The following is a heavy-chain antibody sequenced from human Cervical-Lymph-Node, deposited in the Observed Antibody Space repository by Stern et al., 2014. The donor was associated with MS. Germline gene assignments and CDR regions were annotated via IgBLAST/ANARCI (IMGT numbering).Heavy chain of an antibody. Sequence: DQLVESGAEVKKPGSSVKVSCKASGGTFSSYTIAWVRQAPGQGLEWMGELIPMFGTAKDDQRFLGRVTLTADKSTSTAYMELTSLRSEDTAVYYCARTDYYDSSGYYDDAFDIWGQGTLVTVSS. D-gene: IGHD3-22*01. CDR2: LIPMFGTA. J-gene: IGHJ3*02. CDR1: GGTFSSYT. V-gene: IGHV1-69*06. CDR3: ARTDYYDSSGYYDDAFDI.